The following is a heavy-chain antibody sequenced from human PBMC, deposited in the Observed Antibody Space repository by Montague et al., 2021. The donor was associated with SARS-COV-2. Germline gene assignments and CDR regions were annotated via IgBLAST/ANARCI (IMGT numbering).Heavy chain of an antibody. CDR2: ISYSGST. V-gene: IGHV4-39*07. Sequence: SETLSLTCTVSGYSIRSSSHFWGWFRQPPGQRLEWIGTISYSGSTYYSPSLKSRVIISADTSKNQFSLNLRSATAADTAVYFCGLGRGFAVGNHYYYSYGLDVWGQGTTVTVSS. D-gene: IGHD3-10*01. CDR3: GLGRGFAVGNHYYYSYGLDV. J-gene: IGHJ6*02. CDR1: GYSIRSSSHF.